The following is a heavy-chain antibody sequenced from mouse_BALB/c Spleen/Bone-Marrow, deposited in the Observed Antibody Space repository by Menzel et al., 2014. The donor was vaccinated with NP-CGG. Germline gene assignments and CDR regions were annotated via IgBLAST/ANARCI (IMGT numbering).Heavy chain of an antibody. CDR2: IDPANGST. CDR1: GFNIKDTY. Sequence: VQLQQSGAELVKPGASVKLSCTASGFNIKDTYMHWVKQRPEQGLEWIGRIDPANGSTKYDPKFQGKATITADTSSNTAYLQLSSLTSEDTAVYYCARLALFAYWGQGTLVTVSA. CDR3: ARLALFAY. J-gene: IGHJ3*01. V-gene: IGHV14-3*02.